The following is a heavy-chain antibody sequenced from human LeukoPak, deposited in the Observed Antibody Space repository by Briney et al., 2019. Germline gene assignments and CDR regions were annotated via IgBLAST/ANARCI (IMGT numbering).Heavy chain of an antibody. J-gene: IGHJ5*02. V-gene: IGHV3-21*01. Sequence: GGSLRLSCAASGFTFSSYSMNWVRQAPGKGLEWVSSISSSSSYIYYADSVKGRFTISRDNAKNSLYLQMNSLRAEDTAVYYCARVGVVVAANRWFDPWGQGTLVTVSS. CDR3: ARVGVVVAANRWFDP. CDR2: ISSSSSYI. CDR1: GFTFSSYS. D-gene: IGHD2-15*01.